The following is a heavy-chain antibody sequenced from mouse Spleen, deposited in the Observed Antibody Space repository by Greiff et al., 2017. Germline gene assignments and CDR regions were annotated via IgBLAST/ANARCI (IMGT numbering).Heavy chain of an antibody. D-gene: IGHD4-1*01. CDR3: ARETGAYYFDY. CDR1: GYTFTSYW. V-gene: IGHV1-64*01. J-gene: IGHJ2*01. Sequence: VQLQQPGAELVKPGASVKLSCKASGYTFTSYWMHWVKQRPGQGLEWIGMIHPNSGSTNYNEKFKSKATLTVDKSSSTAYMQLSSLTSEDSAVYYCARETGAYYFDYWGQGTTLTVSS. CDR2: IHPNSGST.